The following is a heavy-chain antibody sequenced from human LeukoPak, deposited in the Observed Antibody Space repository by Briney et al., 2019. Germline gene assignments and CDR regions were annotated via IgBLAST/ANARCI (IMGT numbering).Heavy chain of an antibody. D-gene: IGHD3-10*01. CDR1: GGSFSGYY. V-gene: IGHV4-34*01. CDR3: ARGRGPFYYGSGSSFDY. J-gene: IGHJ4*02. CDR2: INHSGST. Sequence: SETLSLTCAAYGGSFSGYYWSWIRQPPGKGLEWIGEINHSGSTNYNPSLKSRVTISVDTSKNQFSLKLSSVTAADTAVYYCARGRGPFYYGSGSSFDYWGQGTLVTVSS.